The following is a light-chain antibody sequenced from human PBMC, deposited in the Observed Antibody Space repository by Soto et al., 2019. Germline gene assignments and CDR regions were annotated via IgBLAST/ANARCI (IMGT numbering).Light chain of an antibody. CDR2: AAS. Sequence: DIQMTQSPSSLSASVGDRVTITCRASQSISSNLNWYQQKPGKAPKLLIYAASSLQSGVPSRFSGSGSGTDFTLTISSLQPEDFATYDCQQSYSTLTFGPGTKVDIK. CDR3: QQSYSTLT. V-gene: IGKV1-39*01. J-gene: IGKJ3*01. CDR1: QSISSN.